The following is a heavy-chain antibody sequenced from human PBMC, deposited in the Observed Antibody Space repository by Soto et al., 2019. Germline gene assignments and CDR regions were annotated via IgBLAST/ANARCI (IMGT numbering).Heavy chain of an antibody. Sequence: PSQTLSLTCAISGDSVSSNSAAWSWIRQSPSRGLEWLGRTYYRSKWYNDYAVSVKSRITINPDTSKNQFSLQLNSVTPEDTAVYYCAREWGSGWYGSDGMDVWGQGTTVTVSS. V-gene: IGHV6-1*01. J-gene: IGHJ6*02. D-gene: IGHD6-19*01. CDR2: TYYRSKWYN. CDR3: AREWGSGWYGSDGMDV. CDR1: GDSVSSNSAA.